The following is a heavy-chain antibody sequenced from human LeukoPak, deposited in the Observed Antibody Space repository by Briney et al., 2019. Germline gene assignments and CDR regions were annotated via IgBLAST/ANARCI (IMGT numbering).Heavy chain of an antibody. CDR2: IYYTGST. CDR3: ARHDPVGHFLRGMDV. V-gene: IGHV4-59*08. J-gene: IGHJ6*02. CDR1: GGSISGYF. Sequence: PSETLSLTCAVSGGSISGYFWSWSRQPPGKGLEWNGYIYYTGSTIYNPSLRSRVSMSVDVSKNQFSLTLSSVTAADTAVYYCARHDPVGHFLRGMDVWGQGTTVTVSS. D-gene: IGHD2/OR15-2a*01.